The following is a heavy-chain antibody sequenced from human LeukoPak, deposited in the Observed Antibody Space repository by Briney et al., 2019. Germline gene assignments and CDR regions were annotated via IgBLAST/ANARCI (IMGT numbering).Heavy chain of an antibody. V-gene: IGHV3-30*04. Sequence: GRSLRLSCAASGFTFSSYAMHWVRQAPGKGLEWVAVISYDGSNKYYADSVKGRFTISRDNSKNTLYLQMNSLRAEDTAVYYCARDPDWDTPFFDYWGQGTLVTVSS. CDR3: ARDPDWDTPFFDY. CDR1: GFTFSSYA. D-gene: IGHD3/OR15-3a*01. CDR2: ISYDGSNK. J-gene: IGHJ4*02.